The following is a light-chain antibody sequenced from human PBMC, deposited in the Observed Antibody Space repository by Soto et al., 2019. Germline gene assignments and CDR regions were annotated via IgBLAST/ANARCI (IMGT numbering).Light chain of an antibody. CDR2: GAY. Sequence: EIVLTQSPGILSLSPGERATLSCRASQSVSSSYLAWYQQKPGQAPRLLIYGAYNRATGIPGKFSASGSKTNFTLTISRLEPEDFAVYYCQQYGSSPPYTFGQGTKLEIK. V-gene: IGKV3-20*01. CDR1: QSVSSSY. CDR3: QQYGSSPPYT. J-gene: IGKJ2*01.